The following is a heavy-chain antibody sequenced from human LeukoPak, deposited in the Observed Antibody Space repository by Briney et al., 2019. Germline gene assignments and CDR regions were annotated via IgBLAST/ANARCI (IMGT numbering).Heavy chain of an antibody. V-gene: IGHV1-18*01. CDR3: ARGGPHYYDSSGYHYYFDY. CDR1: VYTFTSYG. CDR2: ISAYNGNT. Sequence: ASVKVSCKASVYTFTSYGISWVRQAPGQGLEWMGWISAYNGNTNYAQKIQGRVTMTTDTSTSTAYMELRSLRSDDTAVYYCARGGPHYYDSSGYHYYFDYWGQGTLVTVSS. D-gene: IGHD3-22*01. J-gene: IGHJ4*02.